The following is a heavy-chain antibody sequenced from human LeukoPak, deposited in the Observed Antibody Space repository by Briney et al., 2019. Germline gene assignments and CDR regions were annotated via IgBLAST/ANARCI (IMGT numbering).Heavy chain of an antibody. J-gene: IGHJ4*02. CDR2: IYHSGKI. CDR1: GASISKTNW. Sequence: PSETLSLTCAVSGASISKTNWWSWVRQPPGKGLEWIGEIYHSGKINYNPSLKSRVTISVDKSKNQISLKLSPVTAADTAVYYCARDAYDSSGYSFDYWGQGTLVTVSS. CDR3: ARDAYDSSGYSFDY. V-gene: IGHV4-4*02. D-gene: IGHD3-22*01.